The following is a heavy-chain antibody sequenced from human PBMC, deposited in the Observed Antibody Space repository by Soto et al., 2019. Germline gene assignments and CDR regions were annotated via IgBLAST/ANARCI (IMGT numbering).Heavy chain of an antibody. CDR2: ISWDGGST. D-gene: IGHD6-6*01. J-gene: IGHJ6*02. Sequence: GGSLRLSCAASGFTFDDYTMHWVRQAPGKGLEWVSLISWDGGSTYYADSVKGRFTISRDNSKNSLYLQMNSLRTEDTALYYCAKDTEERIAARPRYYYYYYGMDVWGQGTTVTVSS. CDR3: AKDTEERIAARPRYYYYYYGMDV. V-gene: IGHV3-43*01. CDR1: GFTFDDYT.